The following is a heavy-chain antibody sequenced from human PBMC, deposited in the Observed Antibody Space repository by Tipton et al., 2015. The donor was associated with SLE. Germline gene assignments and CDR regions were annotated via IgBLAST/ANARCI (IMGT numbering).Heavy chain of an antibody. CDR2: IYTSGST. D-gene: IGHD3-22*01. J-gene: IGHJ4*02. Sequence: TLSLTCTVSGGSISSYYWSWIRQPAGKGLEWIGRIYTSGSTNYNPSLKSRVTMSVDTSKNQFSLKLSSVTAADTAVYYCARGPDYYDSSGYTYYFDYWGQGTLVTVSS. CDR3: ARGPDYYDSSGYTYYFDY. CDR1: GGSISSYY. V-gene: IGHV4-4*07.